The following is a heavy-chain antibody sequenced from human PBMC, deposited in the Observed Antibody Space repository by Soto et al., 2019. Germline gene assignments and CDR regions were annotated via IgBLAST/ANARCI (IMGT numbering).Heavy chain of an antibody. J-gene: IGHJ6*02. V-gene: IGHV1-18*01. CDR3: AREGLAPYYYYGMDV. CDR2: ISGYNGNT. CDR1: GYSFTTYG. Sequence: QVQLVQSRGEVKKPGASVKVSCKTSGYSFTTYGISWVRQAPGQGLEWMGWISGYNGNTNYAQKLQGRVTMTTDTPTSTASIELRSLRSDDTAGYYCAREGLAPYYYYGMDVWGQGSTVTVSS.